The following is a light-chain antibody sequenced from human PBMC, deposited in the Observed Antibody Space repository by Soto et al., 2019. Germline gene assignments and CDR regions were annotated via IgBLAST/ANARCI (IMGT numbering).Light chain of an antibody. V-gene: IGLV1-47*01. J-gene: IGLJ1*01. CDR1: SSNIGSNY. Sequence: QSVLTQPPSASGTPGQRVTISCSGSSSNIGSNYVYWYQQLPGTAPKLLIYRNNQRPSGVPDRFSGSKSGTSASLAISGLRSEDEADYYCAAWDDSLRGVFGTGTQVTVL. CDR3: AAWDDSLRGV. CDR2: RNN.